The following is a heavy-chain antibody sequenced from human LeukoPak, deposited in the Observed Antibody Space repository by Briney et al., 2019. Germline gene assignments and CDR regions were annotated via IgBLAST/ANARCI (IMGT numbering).Heavy chain of an antibody. V-gene: IGHV1-69*05. Sequence: GASVKVSCKASGYTFTSYYMHWVRQAPGQGLEWMGGIIPIFGTANYAQKFQGRVTITTDESTSTAYMELSSLRSEDTAVYYCAGDEGTAYSSGWYNYWGQGTLVTVSS. D-gene: IGHD6-19*01. CDR3: AGDEGTAYSSGWYNY. CDR2: IIPIFGTA. J-gene: IGHJ4*02. CDR1: GYTFTSYY.